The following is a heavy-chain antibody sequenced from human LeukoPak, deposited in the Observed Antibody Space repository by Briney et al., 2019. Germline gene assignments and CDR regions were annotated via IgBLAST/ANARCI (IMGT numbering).Heavy chain of an antibody. Sequence: ASVKVSCKASGYTFTNYYTHWVRQAPGQGLEWMGVIHPSGGSTSFAQKFQGRVTMTRDTSTSTVYMELSSLRSDDTAVYYCARGIGLDYDSSGLDWGQGTLVTVSS. CDR2: IHPSGGST. CDR3: ARGIGLDYDSSGLD. J-gene: IGHJ4*02. CDR1: GYTFTNYY. D-gene: IGHD3-22*01. V-gene: IGHV1-46*01.